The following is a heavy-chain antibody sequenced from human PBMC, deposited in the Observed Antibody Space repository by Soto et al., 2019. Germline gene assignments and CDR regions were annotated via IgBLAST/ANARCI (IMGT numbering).Heavy chain of an antibody. D-gene: IGHD6-13*01. J-gene: IGHJ4*02. CDR1: GGSFSGYY. CDR3: ARGGGAAPGT. CDR2: INPSGST. V-gene: IGHV4-34*01. Sequence: QVQLQQWGAGLLKPSETLSLTCAVYGGSFSGYYWNWIRQPPGKGLEWIGEINPSGSTNYNPSLKGRVTISVDTSKNQFSLKLSSVAAADTAVYYCARGGGAAPGTWGQGTLVTVSS.